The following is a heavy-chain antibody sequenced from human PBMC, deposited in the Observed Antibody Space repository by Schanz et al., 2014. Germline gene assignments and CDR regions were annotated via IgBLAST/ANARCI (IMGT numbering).Heavy chain of an antibody. V-gene: IGHV1-46*01. D-gene: IGHD6-6*01. J-gene: IGHJ4*02. CDR3: ARGGAYRSPSPVFYFDY. Sequence: QVHLVQSGAEVKKPGASVKASCKASGYIFTSYSMHWVRQAPGQGLEWLGIINPSGVSTSSAQEFQGRVTMTRDTSTSTLQMELSSLRSEDTAVYYCARGGAYRSPSPVFYFDYWGQGTLVTVSS. CDR2: INPSGVST. CDR1: GYIFTSYS.